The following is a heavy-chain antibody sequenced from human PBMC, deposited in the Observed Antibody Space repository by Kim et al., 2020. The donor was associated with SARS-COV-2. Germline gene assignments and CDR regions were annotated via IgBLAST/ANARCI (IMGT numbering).Heavy chain of an antibody. D-gene: IGHD3-10*01. CDR1: GGSISSSNW. CDR3: ARVRRWFGELLPQGHNWFDP. CDR2: IYHSGST. Sequence: SETLSLTCAVSGGSISSSNWWSWVRQPPGKGLEWIGEIYHSGSTNYNPSLKSRVTISVDKSKNQFSLKLSSVTAADTAVYYCARVRRWFGELLPQGHNWFDPWGQGTLVTVSS. V-gene: IGHV4-4*02. J-gene: IGHJ5*02.